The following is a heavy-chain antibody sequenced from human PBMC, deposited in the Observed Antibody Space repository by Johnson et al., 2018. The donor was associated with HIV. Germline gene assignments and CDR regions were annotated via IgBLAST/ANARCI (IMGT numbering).Heavy chain of an antibody. CDR3: ARGTPWDAFDI. CDR1: GFTFSSYA. Sequence: QVQLVESGGGLVQPGGSLRLSCAASGFTFSSYAMHWVRQAPGKGLEWVSGISWNSGSIGYADSVKGRFTISRDNSKNTLYLQMNSLRAEDTAVYYCARGTPWDAFDIWGQGTMVTVSS. V-gene: IGHV3-64*04. J-gene: IGHJ3*02. CDR2: ISWNSGSI.